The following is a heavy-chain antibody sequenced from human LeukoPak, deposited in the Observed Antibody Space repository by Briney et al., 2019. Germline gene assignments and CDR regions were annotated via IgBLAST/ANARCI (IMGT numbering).Heavy chain of an antibody. D-gene: IGHD3-3*01. Sequence: GASVKVSCKASGHTFTGYYMHWVRQAPGQGLEWMGRINPNSGGTNYAQKFQGRVTMTRDTSTSTVYMELSSLRSEDTAVYYCARGITIFGVVTLPLNYWGQGTLVTVSS. CDR1: GHTFTGYY. CDR2: INPNSGGT. J-gene: IGHJ4*02. V-gene: IGHV1-2*06. CDR3: ARGITIFGVVTLPLNY.